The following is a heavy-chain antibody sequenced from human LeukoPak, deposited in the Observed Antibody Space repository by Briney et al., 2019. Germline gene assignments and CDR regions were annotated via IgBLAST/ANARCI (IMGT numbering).Heavy chain of an antibody. J-gene: IGHJ4*02. CDR3: ARVVPLRFLEWLRQGYYFDY. Sequence: PGGSLRLSCAASGFTFSSYWMSWVRQAPGKGLEWVANIEQDGSEKYYVDSVKGRFTISRDNAKNSLYLQMNSLRAEDTAVYYCARVVPLRFLEWLRQGYYFDYWGQGTLVTVSS. CDR2: IEQDGSEK. V-gene: IGHV3-7*03. CDR1: GFTFSSYW. D-gene: IGHD3-3*01.